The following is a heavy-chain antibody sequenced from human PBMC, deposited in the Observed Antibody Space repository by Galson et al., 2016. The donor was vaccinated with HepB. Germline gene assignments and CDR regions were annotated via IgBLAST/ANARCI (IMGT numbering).Heavy chain of an antibody. CDR3: ARARDWELPNQYFDH. V-gene: IGHV3-7*03. CDR1: GFTFSSYW. D-gene: IGHD1-26*01. J-gene: IGHJ4*02. Sequence: SLRLSCAATGFTFSSYWMSWVRQAPGKGLEWVANINQDGSKKYYVDSVKGRFTISRDNAKNSLYLQMNSLRAEDTAVYYCARARDWELPNQYFDHWGQGTLVTVSS. CDR2: INQDGSKK.